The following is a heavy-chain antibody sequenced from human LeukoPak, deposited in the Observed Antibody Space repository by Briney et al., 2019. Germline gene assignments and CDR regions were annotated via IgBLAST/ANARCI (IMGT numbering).Heavy chain of an antibody. CDR2: IYYSGST. CDR1: GGSISSISSNNYH. V-gene: IGHV4-39*07. D-gene: IGHD6-19*01. J-gene: IGHJ5*02. Sequence: PSETLSLTCIVSGGSISSISSNNYHWGWIRQPPGKGLEWIGSIYYSGSTNYNPSLKSRVTISVDTSKNQFSLKLSSVTAADTAVYYCARGSYWPRRSTSTYSSGHNWFDPWGQGTLVTVSS. CDR3: ARGSYWPRRSTSTYSSGHNWFDP.